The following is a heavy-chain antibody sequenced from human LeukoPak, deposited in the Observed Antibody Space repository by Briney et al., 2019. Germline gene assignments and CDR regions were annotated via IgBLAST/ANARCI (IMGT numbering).Heavy chain of an antibody. CDR3: AKRRDGESGPVNY. Sequence: QPGGSLRLSCAASGFTFSNYAMSWVRQAPGMGLEWVSIISTSGGGTYYADSVKGRITISRDNSKNTLYLQMNSLRAEDTAVYYCAKRRDGESGPVNYWGQGALVTVSS. CDR2: ISTSGGGT. V-gene: IGHV3-23*01. CDR1: GFTFSNYA. J-gene: IGHJ4*02. D-gene: IGHD5-12*01.